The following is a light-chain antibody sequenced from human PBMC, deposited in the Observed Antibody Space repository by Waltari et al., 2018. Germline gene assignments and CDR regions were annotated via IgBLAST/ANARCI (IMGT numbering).Light chain of an antibody. CDR3: QQYHSDWTT. CDR2: QAS. CDR1: QDIHRY. Sequence: IQLTQTPSTLSASAGDSVTITCRASQDIHRYLAWYQHKSGKAPKVLIYQASRLEIGVSSGFSGGGSETDFTLTIRNLQPDDFATYFCQQYHSDWTTFGQGTRLEIK. V-gene: IGKV1-5*03. J-gene: IGKJ5*01.